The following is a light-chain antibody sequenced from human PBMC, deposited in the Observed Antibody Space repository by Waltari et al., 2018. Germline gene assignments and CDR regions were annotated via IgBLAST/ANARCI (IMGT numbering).Light chain of an antibody. CDR1: QRLTKNY. J-gene: IGKJ2*01. V-gene: IGKV3-20*01. Sequence: GERGTLSCRASQRLTKNYLAWYQQKPGQAPRLLIYGASSRAPGIPDRFSGSGSGTDFTLTISRLEPEDFAMYYCQQYGSSVMYTFGQGTKLEIK. CDR3: QQYGSSVMYT. CDR2: GAS.